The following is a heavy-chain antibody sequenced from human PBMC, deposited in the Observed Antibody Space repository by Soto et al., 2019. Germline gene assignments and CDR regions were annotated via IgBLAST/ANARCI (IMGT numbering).Heavy chain of an antibody. Sequence: EVQLVESGGGLVQPGGSLRLSCAASGFTVSSNYMSWVRQAPGKGLEWVSVIYSGGSTYYADSVKGRITISRHNSKNTLYLQMNSVRAEDTAVYYCARTYNDYGDYGETARLDYWGPGTLVTGSS. CDR1: GFTVSSNY. J-gene: IGHJ4*02. V-gene: IGHV3-53*04. CDR3: ARTYNDYGDYGETARLDY. D-gene: IGHD4-17*01. CDR2: IYSGGST.